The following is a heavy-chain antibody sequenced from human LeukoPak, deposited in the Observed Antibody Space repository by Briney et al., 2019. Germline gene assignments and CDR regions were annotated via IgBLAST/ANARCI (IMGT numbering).Heavy chain of an antibody. CDR3: ARHPGVGANDTFDL. CDR1: GASISTYY. Sequence: SGTLSLTCTVFGASISTYYWRWIRQPPGKGLEWIGYVYNSGNTYYNPSLNSRASISEDTCKNQLSLKVNSVTAADTAVYYCARHPGVGANDTFDLWGQGTLVTIYS. J-gene: IGHJ3*01. V-gene: IGHV4-59*08. D-gene: IGHD1-26*01. CDR2: VYNSGNT.